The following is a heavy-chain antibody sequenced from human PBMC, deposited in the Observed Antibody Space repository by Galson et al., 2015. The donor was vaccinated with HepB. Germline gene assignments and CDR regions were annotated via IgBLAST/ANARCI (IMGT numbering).Heavy chain of an antibody. V-gene: IGHV3-7*01. D-gene: IGHD4/OR15-4a*01. J-gene: IGHJ4*02. CDR1: GFSFSSYW. Sequence: SLRLSCAVSGFSFSSYWMSWVRQGPGKGLGWVANIREDGGLKDYVDSVKGRFTISRDNAKSLVYLEMNSLRGEDTGVYYCARDEYGGYYANWGQGTLVTVSS. CDR2: IREDGGLK. CDR3: ARDEYGGYYAN.